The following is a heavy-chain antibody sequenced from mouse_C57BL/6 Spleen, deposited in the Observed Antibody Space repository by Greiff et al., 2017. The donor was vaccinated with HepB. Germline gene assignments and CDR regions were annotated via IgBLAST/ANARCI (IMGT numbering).Heavy chain of an antibody. J-gene: IGHJ1*03. CDR1: GYSITSGYY. D-gene: IGHD2-5*01. V-gene: IGHV3-6*01. Sequence: DVQLQESGPGLVKPSQSLSLTCSVTGYSITSGYYWNWIRQFPGNKLEWMGYISYDGSNNYNPSLKNRISITRDTSKNQFFLKLNSVTTEDTATYYCAVPYSNSWYFDVWGTGTTVTVSS. CDR2: ISYDGSN. CDR3: AVPYSNSWYFDV.